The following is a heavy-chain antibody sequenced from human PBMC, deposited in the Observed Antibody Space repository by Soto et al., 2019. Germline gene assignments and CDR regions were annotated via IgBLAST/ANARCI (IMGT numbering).Heavy chain of an antibody. Sequence: GGPLRFSCTVPEFTFRSYWMPWVRQAPGKGLEWLSPINRDGTDTSYADSVKGRFTASRDNVKNTLYLQMDSLRVDDTAVYYCASRGRTAGLGYWGQGALVTVSS. CDR1: EFTFRSYW. J-gene: IGHJ4*02. V-gene: IGHV3-74*01. CDR2: INRDGTDT. D-gene: IGHD2-21*02. CDR3: ASRGRTAGLGY.